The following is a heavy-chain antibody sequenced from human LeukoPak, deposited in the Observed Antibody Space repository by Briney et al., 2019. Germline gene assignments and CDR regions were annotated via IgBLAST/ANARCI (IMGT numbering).Heavy chain of an antibody. J-gene: IGHJ6*03. CDR2: IYYTGST. CDR1: GGSISTYY. V-gene: IGHV4-59*12. Sequence: SETLSLTCTVSGGSISTYYWSWVRQPPGKGLEWIGYIYYTGSTNYNPSLKSRVTISVDKSKNQFSLKLTYVTAADTAMYYCARGGPVTTAYYYYYMDVWGKGTTVTVSS. CDR3: ARGGPVTTAYYYYYMDV. D-gene: IGHD4-17*01.